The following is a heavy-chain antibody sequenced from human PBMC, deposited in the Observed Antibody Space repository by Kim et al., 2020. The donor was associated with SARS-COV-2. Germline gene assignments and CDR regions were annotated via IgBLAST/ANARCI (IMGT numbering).Heavy chain of an antibody. CDR2: IWYDGSNK. CDR3: ATIRGTTGTFYFDY. D-gene: IGHD1-1*01. J-gene: IGHJ4*02. CDR1: GFTFRSYG. Sequence: GGSLRLSCAASGFTFRSYGMHWVRQAPGKGLEWVALIWYDGSNKYYADSVKGRFTISRDNSKSTLYLQMNSLRAEDTAVYYCATIRGTTGTFYFDYWGQGTLVTVSS. V-gene: IGHV3-33*01.